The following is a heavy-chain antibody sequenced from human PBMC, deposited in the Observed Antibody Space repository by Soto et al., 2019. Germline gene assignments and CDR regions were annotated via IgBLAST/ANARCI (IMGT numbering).Heavy chain of an antibody. Sequence: QITLKESGPTLVKPTQTLTLTCTFSGFSLSTSGVGVGWIRKPPGKALEWLALIYWDDDKRYSPSLKSRLTITKDTSKNQVVLTMTNMDPVDTATYYCALVPPYFSSTSCLYFDYWGQGTLVTVSS. V-gene: IGHV2-5*02. J-gene: IGHJ4*02. D-gene: IGHD2-2*01. CDR1: GFSLSTSGVG. CDR3: ALVPPYFSSTSCLYFDY. CDR2: IYWDDDK.